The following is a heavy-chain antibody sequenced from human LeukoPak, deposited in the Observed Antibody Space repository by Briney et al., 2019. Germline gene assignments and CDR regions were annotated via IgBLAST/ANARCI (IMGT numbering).Heavy chain of an antibody. CDR2: INPNSGDT. J-gene: IGHJ4*02. V-gene: IGHV1-2*02. CDR3: SRASTMASPGAMPNDV. CDR1: GYTFTGFY. Sequence: ASVKVSCKASGYTFTGFYMHWVRLAPARGLEWMGWINPNSGDTNYAQRFQDRVTMTRDTSISTAYMELSSLRSDDSAVYFCSRASTMASPGAMPNDVGGQGTLVTVSS. D-gene: IGHD6-13*01.